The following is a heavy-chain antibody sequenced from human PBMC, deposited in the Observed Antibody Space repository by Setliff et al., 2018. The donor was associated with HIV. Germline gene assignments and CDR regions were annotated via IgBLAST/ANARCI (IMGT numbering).Heavy chain of an antibody. D-gene: IGHD2-15*01. J-gene: IGHJ2*01. Sequence: PGESLKISCQASGYSFTTLWIAWVRQVPGKGLVYVSRINPDGSTTTYADSVEGRFTISRDNAKNSLYLQMNSLRLEDTAVYYCGRDVKGGYFDLWGRGTRVTVSS. V-gene: IGHV3-74*01. CDR3: GRDVKGGYFDL. CDR1: GYSFTTLW. CDR2: INPDGSTT.